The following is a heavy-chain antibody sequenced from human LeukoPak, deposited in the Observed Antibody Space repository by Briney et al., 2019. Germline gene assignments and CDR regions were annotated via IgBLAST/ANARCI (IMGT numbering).Heavy chain of an antibody. CDR1: EFTFSDYY. V-gene: IGHV3-11*01. CDR3: ARVGYSGYEGAFDI. D-gene: IGHD5-12*01. Sequence: GGSPRLSCAASEFTFSDYYMSWIRQAPGKGLEWVSYISSSGSAINYADSVKGRFTIARDNAKNSLYLQMNSLRVEDTAVYYCARVGYSGYEGAFDIWGQGTMVTVSS. CDR2: ISSSGSAI. J-gene: IGHJ3*02.